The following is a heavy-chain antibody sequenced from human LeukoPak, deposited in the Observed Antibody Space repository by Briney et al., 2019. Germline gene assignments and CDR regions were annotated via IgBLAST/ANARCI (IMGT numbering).Heavy chain of an antibody. CDR3: ARHANAYSSSWFDY. J-gene: IGHJ4*02. D-gene: IGHD6-13*01. CDR2: FHYSGST. Sequence: PSETLSLTCTVSGDSISSSYWSWIRQPPGKGLEWIAYFHYSGSTNYNPSLKSRVTISVDTSRNQFSLKLSSVTAADTALYYCARHANAYSSSWFDYWGQGTLVTVSS. CDR1: GDSISSSY. V-gene: IGHV4-59*08.